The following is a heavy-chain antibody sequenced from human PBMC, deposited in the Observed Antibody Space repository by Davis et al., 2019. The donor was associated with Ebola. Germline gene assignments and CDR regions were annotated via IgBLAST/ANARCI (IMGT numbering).Heavy chain of an antibody. V-gene: IGHV3-23*01. D-gene: IGHD3-22*01. CDR3: ARDPSSYDSAGWGF. J-gene: IGHJ4*02. Sequence: GESLKISCAASGFTFSSYAMSWVRQAPGKGLEWVSAISGSGGSTYYADSVKGRFTISRDNSKNTLYLQMNSLRAEDTAVYYCARDPSSYDSAGWGFWGQGTLVTVSS. CDR2: ISGSGGST. CDR1: GFTFSSYA.